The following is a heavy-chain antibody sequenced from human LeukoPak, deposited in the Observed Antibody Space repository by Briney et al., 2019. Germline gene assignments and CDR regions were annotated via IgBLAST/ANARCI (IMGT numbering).Heavy chain of an antibody. J-gene: IGHJ4*02. CDR2: ITQNGSAK. V-gene: IGHV3-7*01. Sequence: GGTLCLSCAVSVITLSVYCMSSVRQAPRGGLEWGASITQNGSAKYYSDSVKGRFTISRENPKNTLHLRMNRLTAEDTAVYYCARSGSGYFDYWGQGSLVTVSS. CDR3: ARSGSGYFDY. CDR1: VITLSVYC.